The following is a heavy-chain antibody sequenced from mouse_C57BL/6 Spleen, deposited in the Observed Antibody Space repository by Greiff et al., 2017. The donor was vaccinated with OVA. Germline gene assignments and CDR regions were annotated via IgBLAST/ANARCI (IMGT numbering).Heavy chain of an antibody. CDR3: AREGDGYYVFFAY. D-gene: IGHD2-3*01. V-gene: IGHV3-6*01. CDR2: ISYDGSN. Sequence: DVHLVESGPGLVKPSQSLSLTCSVTGYSITSGYYWNWIRQFPGNKLEWMGYISYDGSNNYNPSLKNRISITRDTSKNQFFLKLNSVTTEDTATYYCAREGDGYYVFFAYWGQGTLVTVSA. CDR1: GYSITSGYY. J-gene: IGHJ3*01.